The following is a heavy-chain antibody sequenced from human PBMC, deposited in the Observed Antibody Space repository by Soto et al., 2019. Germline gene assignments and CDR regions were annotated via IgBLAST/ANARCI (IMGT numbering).Heavy chain of an antibody. CDR3: ARHDDILAGSSWFDP. CDR2: IYHSGNK. Sequence: SETLSLTCNVSGDSISRSTHLWGWIRQPPGKGLQWIASIYHSGNKNYNPSLKSRLSVSVDTSNQLSLKLTSVTAADTAVYFCARHDDILAGSSWFDPWGQGILVTVSS. J-gene: IGHJ5*02. V-gene: IGHV4-39*01. D-gene: IGHD3-9*01. CDR1: GDSISRSTHL.